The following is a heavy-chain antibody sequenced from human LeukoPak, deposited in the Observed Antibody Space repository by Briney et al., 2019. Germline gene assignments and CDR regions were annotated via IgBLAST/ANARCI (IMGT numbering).Heavy chain of an antibody. V-gene: IGHV4-4*07. D-gene: IGHD1-26*01. Sequence: SETLSLTCTVSGDSISGYYWSWIRQPAGKGLEWIGRIYTSGNSNYNPSLKSRVTMSVDTSKNQFSLKLTSVTAADTAVYYCARTQGSYYYMDVWGKGTTVTISS. CDR2: IYTSGNS. CDR1: GDSISGYY. J-gene: IGHJ6*03. CDR3: ARTQGSYYYMDV.